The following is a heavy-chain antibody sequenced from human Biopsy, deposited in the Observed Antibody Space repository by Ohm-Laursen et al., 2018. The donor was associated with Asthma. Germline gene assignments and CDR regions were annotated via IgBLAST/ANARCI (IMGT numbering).Heavy chain of an antibody. CDR2: ISSSGSTI. Sequence: SLRLSCSAPGFTFSDYYMSWIRQAPGKELEWVSYISSSGSTIYYADSVKGRFTISRDNAKNSLYLQMNSLRAEDTAVYYCAREGVNYYDSSGYLEYWGQGTLVTVSS. CDR1: GFTFSDYY. CDR3: AREGVNYYDSSGYLEY. D-gene: IGHD3-22*01. J-gene: IGHJ4*02. V-gene: IGHV3-11*01.